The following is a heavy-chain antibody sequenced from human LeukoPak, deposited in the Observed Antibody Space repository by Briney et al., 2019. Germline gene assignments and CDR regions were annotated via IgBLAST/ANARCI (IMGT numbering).Heavy chain of an antibody. J-gene: IGHJ4*02. CDR1: GYSFTSYW. D-gene: IGHD6-13*01. CDR3: ARLFQRYSSSWYRTPFDY. V-gene: IGHV5-51*01. Sequence: GESLKISCKGSGYSFTSYWIGWVRQMPGKGLEWMGIIYPGDSDTRYSPSFQGQVTISADKSISTAYLQWSSLKASDTAMYYCARLFQRYSSSWYRTPFDYWGQGALVTVSS. CDR2: IYPGDSDT.